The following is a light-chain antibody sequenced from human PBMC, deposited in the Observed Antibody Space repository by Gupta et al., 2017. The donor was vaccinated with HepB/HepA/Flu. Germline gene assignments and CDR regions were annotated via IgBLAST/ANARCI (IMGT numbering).Light chain of an antibody. CDR1: SSDVGGYNY. Sequence: QSALTQPASVSGSPVQSITISCTGTSSDVGGYNYVSWYQQHPGKAPKLMIYDVSNRPSGVSNRFSGSKSGNTASLTISGLQAEDEADYYCSSYTSSSIFWVFGGGTKLTVL. CDR3: SSYTSSSIFWV. J-gene: IGLJ3*02. V-gene: IGLV2-14*03. CDR2: DVS.